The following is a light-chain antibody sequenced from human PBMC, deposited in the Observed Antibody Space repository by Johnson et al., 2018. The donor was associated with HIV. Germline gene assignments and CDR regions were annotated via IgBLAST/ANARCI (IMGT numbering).Light chain of an antibody. Sequence: QSVLTQPPSVSAAPGQKVTLSCSGSSSNIGRNYVSWYQQLPGTAPKLLIFDNDKRPSGIPDRFSGSKSGPSATLGIAGLQTGDEADYFCGTWDTILQTFVFGTGTEVSVL. CDR3: GTWDTILQTFV. CDR1: SSNIGRNY. CDR2: DND. J-gene: IGLJ1*01. V-gene: IGLV1-51*01.